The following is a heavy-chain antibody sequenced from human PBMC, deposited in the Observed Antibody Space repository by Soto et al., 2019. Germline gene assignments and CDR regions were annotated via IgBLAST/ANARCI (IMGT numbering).Heavy chain of an antibody. J-gene: IGHJ3*02. CDR2: IIPILGIA. Sequence: SVKVSCKASGGTFSSYTISWVRQAPGQGLEWMGRIIPILGIANYAQKFQGRVTITADKSTSTAYMELSSLRSEDTAVYYCARGGPRSAFDIWGQGTMVTVSS. V-gene: IGHV1-69*02. CDR1: GGTFSSYT. CDR3: ARGGPRSAFDI.